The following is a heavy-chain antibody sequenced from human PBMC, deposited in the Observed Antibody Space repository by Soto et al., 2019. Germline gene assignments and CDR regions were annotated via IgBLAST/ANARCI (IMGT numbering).Heavy chain of an antibody. CDR2: IIPIFGTA. Sequence: SVKVSCKASGGTFSSYAISWVRQAPGQGLEWMGGIIPIFGTANYAQKFQGRATITADESTSTAYMELSSLRSEDTAVYYCARGAHVDTAMVHSFYYYYGMDVWGQGTTVTVSS. CDR1: GGTFSSYA. J-gene: IGHJ6*02. CDR3: ARGAHVDTAMVHSFYYYYGMDV. V-gene: IGHV1-69*13. D-gene: IGHD5-18*01.